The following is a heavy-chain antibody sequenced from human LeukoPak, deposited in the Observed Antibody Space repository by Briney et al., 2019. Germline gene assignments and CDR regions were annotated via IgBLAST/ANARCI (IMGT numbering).Heavy chain of an antibody. Sequence: PGGSLRLSCAASGFTFSDYDMSWIRQAPGQGLEWASYISSSGSTVYYADSVKGRFTISRDNAKNSLYLQMNGLRAEDTAVYYCASELIMVRGVIGYWGQGTLVTVPS. CDR3: ASELIMVRGVIGY. J-gene: IGHJ4*02. CDR1: GFTFSDYD. CDR2: ISSSGSTV. V-gene: IGHV3-11*01. D-gene: IGHD3-10*01.